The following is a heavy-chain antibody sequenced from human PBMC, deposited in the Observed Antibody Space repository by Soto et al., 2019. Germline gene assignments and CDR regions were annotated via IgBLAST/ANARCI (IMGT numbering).Heavy chain of an antibody. CDR1: GGSFSGYY. D-gene: IGHD4-4*01. CDR3: ARGRGNYAVPRRSYGMDV. CDR2: INHSGST. J-gene: IGHJ6*02. Sequence: QVQLQQWGAGLLKPSETLSLTCAVYGGSFSGYYWSWIRQPPGKGLEWIGEINHSGSTNYNPSLKSRVTISVDTSKNQFSRKLSSVTAADTAVYYCARGRGNYAVPRRSYGMDVWGQGTTVTVSS. V-gene: IGHV4-34*01.